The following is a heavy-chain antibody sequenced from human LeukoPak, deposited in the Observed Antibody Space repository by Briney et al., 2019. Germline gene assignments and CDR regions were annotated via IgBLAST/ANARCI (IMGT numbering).Heavy chain of an antibody. Sequence: GGSLRLSGAVSGFTFSDSWMHWVRQAPGKGPEWLSRTSKDGSDTVYADSAKGRLTASRDNAKNTVYLELTNLRPDDTALYYCARGGYRGSYYRFSWRRGTLVTVAS. D-gene: IGHD5-12*01. CDR1: GFTFSDSW. J-gene: IGHJ4*02. V-gene: IGHV3-74*01. CDR3: ARGGYRGSYYRFS. CDR2: TSKDGSDT.